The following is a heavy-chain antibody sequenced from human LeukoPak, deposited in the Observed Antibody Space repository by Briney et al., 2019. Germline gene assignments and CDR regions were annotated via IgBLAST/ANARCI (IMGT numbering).Heavy chain of an antibody. CDR1: GYTLTQLS. Sequence: ASVTVACKVSGYTLTQLSRHWVRQAPGKGREWMGGFEPEDGEPIYAQKSQRRVTLTEDTSTDTAYMELSSLTSEDTAVYYCATVGFSSFAYWGQGTLVTVSS. CDR3: ATVGFSSFAY. V-gene: IGHV1-24*01. CDR2: FEPEDGEP. J-gene: IGHJ4*02. D-gene: IGHD2/OR15-2a*01.